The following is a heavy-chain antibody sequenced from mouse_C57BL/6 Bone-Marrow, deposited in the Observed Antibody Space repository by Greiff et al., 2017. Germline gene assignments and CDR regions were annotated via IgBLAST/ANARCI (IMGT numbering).Heavy chain of an antibody. J-gene: IGHJ3*01. Sequence: VQLQQSGAELVKPGASVKLSCKASGYTFTSYWMHWVKQRPGRGLEWIGRIDPNSGGTKYNEKFKSKATLTVDKPSSTAYMQLSSLTSEDSAVYYCAKGAAYDYDEGFAYWGQGTLVTVSA. CDR3: AKGAAYDYDEGFAY. CDR2: IDPNSGGT. V-gene: IGHV1-72*01. D-gene: IGHD2-4*01. CDR1: GYTFTSYW.